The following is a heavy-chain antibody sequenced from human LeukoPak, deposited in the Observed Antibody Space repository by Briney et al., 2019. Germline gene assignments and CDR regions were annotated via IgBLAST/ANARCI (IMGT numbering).Heavy chain of an antibody. CDR2: INHSGST. J-gene: IGHJ4*02. CDR3: ARVKRKYQVLKPLQETPSHYFDY. CDR1: GGSFSGYY. V-gene: IGHV4-34*01. D-gene: IGHD2-2*01. Sequence: SETLSLTCAVYGGSFSGYYWSWIRQPPGKGLEWIGEINHSGSTNYNPSLKSRVTISVDTSKNQFSLKLSSVTAADTAMYYCARVKRKYQVLKPLQETPSHYFDYWGQGTLVTVSS.